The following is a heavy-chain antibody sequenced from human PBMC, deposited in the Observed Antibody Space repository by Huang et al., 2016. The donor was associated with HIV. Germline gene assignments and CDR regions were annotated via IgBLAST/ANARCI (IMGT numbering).Heavy chain of an antibody. Sequence: QILLIESGGGVVQPGRSLRLSCAASGFTFSSYGMHWVRQAPVKGLVWVAVISYDEDNKYYADSVRGRFTISRDNSKNTLYLQMNSLRIEDTAVYYCARGPIRFLAWLLNFDYWGQGALVTVSS. J-gene: IGHJ4*02. V-gene: IGHV3-30*03. CDR1: GFTFSSYG. D-gene: IGHD3-3*01. CDR2: ISYDEDNK. CDR3: ARGPIRFLAWLLNFDY.